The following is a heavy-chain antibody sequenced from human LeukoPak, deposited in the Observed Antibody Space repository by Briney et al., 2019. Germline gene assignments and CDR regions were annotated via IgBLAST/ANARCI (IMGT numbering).Heavy chain of an antibody. CDR1: GLTFSSYS. V-gene: IGHV3-21*01. CDR3: ARLGDIAWYSSSWIPLVGIDY. CDR2: ISSSSSYI. D-gene: IGHD6-13*01. J-gene: IGHJ4*02. Sequence: GGSLRLSCAASGLTFSSYSMNWVRQAPGKGLEWVSSISSSSSYIYYADSVKGRFTISRDNAKNSLYLQMNSLRAEDTAVYYCARLGDIAWYSSSWIPLVGIDYWGQGTLVTVSS.